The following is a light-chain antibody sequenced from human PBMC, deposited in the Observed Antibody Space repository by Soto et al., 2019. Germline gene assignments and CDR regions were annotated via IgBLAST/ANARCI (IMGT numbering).Light chain of an antibody. CDR2: MGS. J-gene: IGKJ5*01. CDR3: MEVLQVLYT. CDR1: QSLLHSNGYDY. V-gene: IGKV2-28*01. Sequence: LITQCPLSLPFTSVEPAAITCRYSQSLLHSNGYDYLDWYLQKPGQSPQLLIHMGSSRASGVPDRFSGSGSGTDFTLKISRVEAEDVGVYFCMEVLQVLYTFGQGTRLEI.